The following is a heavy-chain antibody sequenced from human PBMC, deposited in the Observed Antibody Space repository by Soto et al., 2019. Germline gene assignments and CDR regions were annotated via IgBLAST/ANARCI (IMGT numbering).Heavy chain of an antibody. Sequence: SETLSLTCTVSGGSISSYYWSWIRQPPGKGLEWIGYIYYSGSTNYNPSPKSRVTISVDTSKNQFSLKLSSVTAADTAVYYCARDTGGVNDYWGQGTLVTVSS. CDR1: GGSISSYY. J-gene: IGHJ4*02. D-gene: IGHD3-16*01. V-gene: IGHV4-59*01. CDR3: ARDTGGVNDY. CDR2: IYYSGST.